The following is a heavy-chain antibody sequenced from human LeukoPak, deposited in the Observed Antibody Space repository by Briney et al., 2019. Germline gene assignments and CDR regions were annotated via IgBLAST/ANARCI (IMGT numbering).Heavy chain of an antibody. J-gene: IGHJ4*02. Sequence: PGGSLRLSCAASGFTVSSNYMSWVRQAPGKGLEWVSVIYSGGSTDYADSVKGRFTISRDNSKNTLYLQMNSLRAEDTAVYYCASNLGIDSSVSYWGQGTLVTVSS. D-gene: IGHD3-22*01. V-gene: IGHV3-53*01. CDR1: GFTVSSNY. CDR2: IYSGGST. CDR3: ASNLGIDSSVSY.